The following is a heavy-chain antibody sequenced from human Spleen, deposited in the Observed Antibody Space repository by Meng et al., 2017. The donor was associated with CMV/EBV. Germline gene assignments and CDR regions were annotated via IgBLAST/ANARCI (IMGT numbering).Heavy chain of an antibody. D-gene: IGHD6-13*01. CDR1: GGSVSSSSYY. J-gene: IGHJ4*02. CDR2: IYYSGST. Sequence: SETLSLTCSVSGGSVSSSSYYWGWIRQPPGKGLECIGTIYYSGSTYYNPSLKSRVTISIDTSKNQFSLKLSSVTAADTAVYYCARRLTRTGAAGHFDYWGQGTLVTVSS. V-gene: IGHV4-39*01. CDR3: ARRLTRTGAAGHFDY.